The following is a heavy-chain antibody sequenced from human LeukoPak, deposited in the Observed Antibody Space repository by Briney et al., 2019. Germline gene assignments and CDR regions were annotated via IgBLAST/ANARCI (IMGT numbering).Heavy chain of an antibody. D-gene: IGHD3-22*01. CDR1: GFTFSSYA. CDR2: ISGSGGST. CDR3: AKRFYYDSSGYYYYGMDV. V-gene: IGHV3-23*01. J-gene: IGHJ6*02. Sequence: GGSLRLSCAASGFTFSSYAMSWVRQAPGKGPEWVSAISGSGGSTYYADSVKGRFTISRDNSKNTLYLQMNSLRAEDTAVYYCAKRFYYDSSGYYYYGMDVWGQGTTVTVSS.